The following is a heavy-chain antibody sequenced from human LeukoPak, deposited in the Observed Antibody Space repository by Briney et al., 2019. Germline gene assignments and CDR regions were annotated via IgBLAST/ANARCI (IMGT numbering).Heavy chain of an antibody. CDR3: VREFSGGYFDY. D-gene: IGHD3-16*01. CDR1: GYTFTRYY. CDR2: IFPSAGNT. J-gene: IGHJ4*02. V-gene: IGHV1-46*01. Sequence: ASVRVSCKASGYTFTRYYLHWVRQAPGQGLEWMGIIFPSAGNTSYAQKFQGRVTMTRDMSTSTVYMELSSLRSEDTAVYYCVREFSGGYFDYWGQGTLVTVSS.